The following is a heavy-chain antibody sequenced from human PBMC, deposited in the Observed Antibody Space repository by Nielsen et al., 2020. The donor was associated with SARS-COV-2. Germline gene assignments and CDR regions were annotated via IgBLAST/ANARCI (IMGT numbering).Heavy chain of an antibody. CDR3: ARETITMVRGVLLSRYFDY. V-gene: IGHV3-23*01. Sequence: GESLKISRAASGFTFSSYAMSWVRQAPGKGLEWVSAISGSGGSTYYADSVKGRFTISRDNSKNTLYLQMNSLRAEDTAVYYCARETITMVRGVLLSRYFDYWGQGTLVTVSS. J-gene: IGHJ4*02. CDR1: GFTFSSYA. D-gene: IGHD3-10*01. CDR2: ISGSGGST.